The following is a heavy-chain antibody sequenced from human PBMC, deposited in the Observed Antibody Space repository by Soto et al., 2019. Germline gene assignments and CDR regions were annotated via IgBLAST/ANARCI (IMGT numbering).Heavy chain of an antibody. D-gene: IGHD2-15*01. J-gene: IGHJ5*02. CDR1: GFTFGTTD. CDR3: VKNSGCFNT. CDR2: IDSSGGIT. V-gene: IGHV3-23*01. Sequence: QLLQSGGGLVQPGGSLTLSCAASGFTFGTTDMSWVRQAPGEGLEWVSTIDSSGGITYYADSVKGRFTISRDNSRNTVYLQMNSLRVHDTALYYCVKNSGCFNTWGQGALVTVSS.